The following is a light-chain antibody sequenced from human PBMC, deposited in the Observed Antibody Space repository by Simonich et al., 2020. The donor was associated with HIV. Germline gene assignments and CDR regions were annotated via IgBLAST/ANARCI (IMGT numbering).Light chain of an antibody. CDR3: GTWDSSLNAWV. CDR1: GSNIGNNF. CDR2: DNN. Sequence: QSALTQPASVSGSPGQSITISCSGSGSNIGNNFVSWYQQFPGTAPKLLIYDNNKRPSGIPDRISGSKSGTSATLGITGLQTGDEADYYCGTWDSSLNAWVFGGGTKLTVL. J-gene: IGLJ3*02. V-gene: IGLV1-51*01.